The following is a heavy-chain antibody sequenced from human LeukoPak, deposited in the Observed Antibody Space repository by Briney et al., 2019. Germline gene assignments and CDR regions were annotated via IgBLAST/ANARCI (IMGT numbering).Heavy chain of an antibody. V-gene: IGHV4-59*01. J-gene: IGHJ4*02. CDR1: SGSISSYY. Sequence: PSETLSLTCTVSSGSISSYYWSWIRQPPGKGLEWIGYIHYSGSTNYNPSLKSRVTISVDTSKNQFSLKLSSVAAADTAVYYCARVRNYDSSGYRATYFDYWGQGSLVTVSS. CDR2: IHYSGST. CDR3: ARVRNYDSSGYRATYFDY. D-gene: IGHD3-22*01.